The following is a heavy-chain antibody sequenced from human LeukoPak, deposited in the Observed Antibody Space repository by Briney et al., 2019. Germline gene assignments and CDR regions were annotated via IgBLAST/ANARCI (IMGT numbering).Heavy chain of an antibody. CDR1: GYTLTELS. V-gene: IGHV1-24*01. J-gene: IGHJ3*02. D-gene: IGHD6-13*01. Sequence: ASVKVSCTVSGYTLTELSMHWVRQAPGKGLEWMGSFDAEDGETIYAQKVQGRVTMTGDTSTDTVYMELSSLRSEDTAVYYCATAWTAYSSSWYARWAFDIWGQGTMVTVSS. CDR2: FDAEDGET. CDR3: ATAWTAYSSSWYARWAFDI.